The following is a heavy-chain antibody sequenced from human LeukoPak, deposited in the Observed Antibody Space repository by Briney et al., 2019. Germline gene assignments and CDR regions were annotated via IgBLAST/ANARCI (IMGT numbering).Heavy chain of an antibody. V-gene: IGHV3-23*01. D-gene: IGHD1-7*01. J-gene: IGHJ4*02. Sequence: GGSLRLSCAASGFTFSSYAMSWVRQAPGKGLEWVSAISGSGDSTYYGDSVKGRFTISRDNSKNTLYLQMNSLRAEDTAVYYCAAKGSGTPPYWGQGTLVTVSS. CDR1: GFTFSSYA. CDR2: ISGSGDST. CDR3: AAKGSGTPPY.